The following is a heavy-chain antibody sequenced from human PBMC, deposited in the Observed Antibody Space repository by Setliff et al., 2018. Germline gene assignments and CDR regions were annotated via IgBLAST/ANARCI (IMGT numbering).Heavy chain of an antibody. CDR3: ATVYGFIVGATRAFDI. CDR1: GYTLTELS. V-gene: IGHV1-24*01. CDR2: FDPEDGET. Sequence: ASVKVSCKVSGYTLTELSMHWVRHAPGKGLEWMGGFDPEDGETIYAQKFQGRVTMTEDTSTDTAYMELSSLRSEDTAVYYCATVYGFIVGATRAFDIWGQGTMVTVSS. J-gene: IGHJ3*02. D-gene: IGHD1-26*01.